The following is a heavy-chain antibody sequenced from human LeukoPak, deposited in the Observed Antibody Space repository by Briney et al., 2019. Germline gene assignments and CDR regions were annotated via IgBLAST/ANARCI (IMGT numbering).Heavy chain of an antibody. V-gene: IGHV1-46*01. CDR3: ARGGFIVVVTAIQGNWFDP. Sequence: ASVKVSCKASGYTFTSYYMHWVRQAPGQGLEWMGIINPSGGSTSYAQKFQGRVTMTRDTSTSTVYMELSSLRSEDTAVYYCARGGFIVVVTAIQGNWFDPWGQGTLVTVPS. CDR2: INPSGGST. CDR1: GYTFTSYY. D-gene: IGHD2-21*02. J-gene: IGHJ5*02.